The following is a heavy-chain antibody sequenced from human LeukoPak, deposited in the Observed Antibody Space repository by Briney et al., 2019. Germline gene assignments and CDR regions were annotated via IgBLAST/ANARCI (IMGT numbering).Heavy chain of an antibody. D-gene: IGHD3-22*01. CDR1: GFTFINYA. CDR2: ISYDGSRK. J-gene: IGHJ5*02. Sequence: GRSLRLSCAASGFTFINYAIHWVRQAPGKGLEWVAVISYDGSRKYYADSVKGQFTISRDNSNNTLYLQVNSLRTEDTAVYYCARYYDSSGYYYQLYNWFDPWGQGTLVTVSS. CDR3: ARYYDSSGYYYQLYNWFDP. V-gene: IGHV3-30*04.